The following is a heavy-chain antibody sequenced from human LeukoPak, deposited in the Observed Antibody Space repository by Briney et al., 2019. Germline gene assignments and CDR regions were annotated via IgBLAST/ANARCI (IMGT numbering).Heavy chain of an antibody. CDR2: INPNSGGT. CDR1: GYTFTGYY. D-gene: IGHD7-27*01. Sequence: ASVKVSCKASGYTFTGYYMHWVRQAPGQGLEWMGWINPNSGGTNYAQKFQGRVTMTRDTSISTAYMELSRLRSDDTAVYYCATPRDLTGDEGIDYWGQGTQVTVSS. CDR3: ATPRDLTGDEGIDY. J-gene: IGHJ4*02. V-gene: IGHV1-2*02.